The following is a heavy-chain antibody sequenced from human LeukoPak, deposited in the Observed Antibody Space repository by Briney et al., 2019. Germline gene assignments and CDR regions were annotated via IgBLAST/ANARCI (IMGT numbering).Heavy chain of an antibody. CDR2: IYYSGST. Sequence: PSETLSLTCTVSGGSISSGGYYWSWIRQHPGRGPEWIGYIYYSGSTYYNPSLKSRVTISVDTSKNQYSLKLSSVTAADTAVYYCARVIAAAAFDIWGQGTMVTVSS. D-gene: IGHD6-13*01. CDR3: ARVIAAAAFDI. CDR1: GGSISSGGYY. J-gene: IGHJ3*02. V-gene: IGHV4-31*03.